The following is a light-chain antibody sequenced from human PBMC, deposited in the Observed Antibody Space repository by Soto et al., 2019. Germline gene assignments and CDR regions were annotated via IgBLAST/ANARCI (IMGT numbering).Light chain of an antibody. CDR3: QQYNNWPT. J-gene: IGKJ1*01. Sequence: DIQMTQSPSSLSASVGDRVTITCRASQGLSHYLAWYQQKPGKVPRLLIYGASTLQSGVPSRFSGSGSGTDFALTISSLQPEDVAVYYCQQYNNWPTFGQGTRVEIK. CDR2: GAS. V-gene: IGKV1-27*01. CDR1: QGLSHY.